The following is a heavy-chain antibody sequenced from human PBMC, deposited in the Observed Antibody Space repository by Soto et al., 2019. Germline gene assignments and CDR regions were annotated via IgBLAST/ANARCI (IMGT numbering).Heavy chain of an antibody. CDR2: ISWNSGRT. V-gene: IGHV3-9*01. J-gene: IGHJ4*02. Sequence: EVQLVESGGGLVQPGRSLRLSCAASGFTYDDYDMHWVRQAPGKGLEWVSAISWNSGRTAYADSVKGRFTISRDNAKNSLDLQMNSLRAEDTALYHCAKGRGGSYGGDSFDSWGQGTLVTVSS. CDR3: AKGRGGSYGGDSFDS. D-gene: IGHD1-26*01. CDR1: GFTYDDYD.